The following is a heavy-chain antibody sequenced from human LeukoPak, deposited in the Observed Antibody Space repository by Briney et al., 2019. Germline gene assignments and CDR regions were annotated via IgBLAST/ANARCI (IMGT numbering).Heavy chain of an antibody. Sequence: GESLKISCAYTFSNTWVGWVRQMPGKGLEWMGIIYVGDSQTRYSPSFQGQVTMSADKSISTAYLQWGSLKASDTAMYYCARTAKYYDFWSGYLYFDYWGQGTLVTVSS. CDR2: IYVGDSQT. D-gene: IGHD3-3*01. CDR3: ARTAKYYDFWSGYLYFDY. V-gene: IGHV5-51*01. J-gene: IGHJ4*02. CDR1: YTFSNTW.